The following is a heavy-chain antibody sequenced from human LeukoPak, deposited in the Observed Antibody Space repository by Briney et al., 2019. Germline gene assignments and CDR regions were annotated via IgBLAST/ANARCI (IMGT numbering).Heavy chain of an antibody. V-gene: IGHV1-69*05. CDR1: GGTFSSYA. D-gene: IGHD3-22*01. J-gene: IGHJ4*02. Sequence: ASVKVSCKASGGTFSSYAISWVRQAPGQGLEWMGGIIPIFGTANYAQKFQGRVTITTDEPTSTAYMELSSLRSEDTAVYYCASTMIVVVITSGSFDYWGQGTLVTVSS. CDR3: ASTMIVVVITSGSFDY. CDR2: IIPIFGTA.